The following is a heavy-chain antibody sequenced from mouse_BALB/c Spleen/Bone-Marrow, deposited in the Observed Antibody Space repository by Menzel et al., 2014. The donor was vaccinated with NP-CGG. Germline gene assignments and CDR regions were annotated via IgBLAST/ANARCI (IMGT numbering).Heavy chain of an antibody. V-gene: IGHV2-2*02. CDR2: IWSGGST. Sequence: QVQLKESGPGLVQPSQSLSITCTVSGFSLTSYGVHWVRQSPGKGLEWLGVIWSGGSTDYNAAFMSRLSISKDNSKSQVFFKMNSLQANDTAIYYCARNTYYGNPFAYWGQGTLVTVSA. CDR1: GFSLTSYG. D-gene: IGHD2-10*01. CDR3: ARNTYYGNPFAY. J-gene: IGHJ3*01.